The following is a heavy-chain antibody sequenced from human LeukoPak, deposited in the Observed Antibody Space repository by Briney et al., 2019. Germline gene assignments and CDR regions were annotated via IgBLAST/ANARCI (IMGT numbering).Heavy chain of an antibody. CDR1: GSTSGDDA. J-gene: IGHJ6*03. V-gene: IGHV3-49*03. CDR2: IRSKTYGGTT. Sequence: GGSLRLSCTASGSTSGDDALNWFRQAPGKGLEWVGFIRSKTYGGTTEYAASVKGRFTISRDDSKSIAYLQMNSLKTEDTAVYYCTRDVPEILWFGDLGTNYYYYMDVWGKGTTVTVSS. D-gene: IGHD3-10*01. CDR3: TRDVPEILWFGDLGTNYYYYMDV.